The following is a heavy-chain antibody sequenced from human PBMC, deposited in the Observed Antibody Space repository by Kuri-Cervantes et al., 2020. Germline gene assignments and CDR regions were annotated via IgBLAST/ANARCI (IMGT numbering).Heavy chain of an antibody. D-gene: IGHD3-10*01. CDR1: GFTFSSYS. CDR2: ISTISTYI. V-gene: IGHV3-21*04. CDR3: AKDLRSLDY. Sequence: GESLKISCAASGFTFSSYSMNWVRQAPGKGLEWVSSISTISTYIYYADSVKGRFTISRDNSKNTLYLQMNSLRAEDTAVYYCAKDLRSLDYWGQGTLVTVSS. J-gene: IGHJ4*02.